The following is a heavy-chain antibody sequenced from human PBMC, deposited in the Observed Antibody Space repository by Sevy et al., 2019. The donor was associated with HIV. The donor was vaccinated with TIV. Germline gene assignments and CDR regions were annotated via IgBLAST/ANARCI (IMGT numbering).Heavy chain of an antibody. J-gene: IGHJ4*02. CDR3: ARQGDLDYFDY. CDR2: IHPADSDT. V-gene: IGHV5-51*01. Sequence: GESLKISCKGTGYNFTPYWGGWVRQKPGQGLEWLGIIHPADSDTGYSPSFEGKVTISVDNSITTVYLQWSSLKASDTAMYYCARQGDLDYFDYWGQGTLVTVSS. CDR1: GYNFTPYW. D-gene: IGHD1-1*01.